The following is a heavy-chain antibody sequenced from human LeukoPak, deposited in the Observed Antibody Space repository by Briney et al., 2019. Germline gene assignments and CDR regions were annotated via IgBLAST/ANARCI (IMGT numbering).Heavy chain of an antibody. CDR2: INPNSGGT. CDR3: ARAGIPLYYYGSGTPPPLPGY. D-gene: IGHD3-10*01. J-gene: IGHJ4*02. Sequence: ASVTVSCKASGYTFTGYYMHWVRQAPGQGLEWMGWINPNSGGTNYAQKFQGRVTMTRDTSISTAYMELSRLRSDDTAVYYCARAGIPLYYYGSGTPPPLPGYWGQGTLVTVSS. CDR1: GYTFTGYY. V-gene: IGHV1-2*02.